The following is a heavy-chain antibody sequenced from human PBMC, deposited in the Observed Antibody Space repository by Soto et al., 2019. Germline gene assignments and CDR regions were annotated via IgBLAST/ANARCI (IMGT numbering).Heavy chain of an antibody. CDR1: GFSLPTDRVG. V-gene: IGHV2-5*02. CDR2: IYWDDTK. J-gene: IGHJ4*02. Sequence: QITLKESGPTLVKPTQTLTLTCTFSGFSLPTDRVGVGWIRQPPGKALEWLAVIYWDDTKTYRPSLKSRLTITKDTPKPPVALTLTERDPVDTGTYYCAHASGGGSLHWGQGTLVTVSS. CDR3: AHASGGGSLH. D-gene: IGHD2-8*02.